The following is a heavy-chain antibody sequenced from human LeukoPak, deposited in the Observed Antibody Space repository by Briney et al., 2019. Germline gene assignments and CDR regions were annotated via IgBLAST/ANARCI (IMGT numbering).Heavy chain of an antibody. V-gene: IGHV3-15*01. Sequence: AGGSLRLSCAASGFTFSNAWMSWVRQAPGKGLEWVGRIKSKTDGGTTDYAAPVKGRFTISRDDSKNTLYLQMNSLKTEDTAVYYCARGRSGSYGFFDYWSLGNLVTVSS. CDR2: IKSKTDGGTT. J-gene: IGHJ4*02. CDR1: GFTFSNAW. CDR3: ARGRSGSYGFFDY. D-gene: IGHD3-10*01.